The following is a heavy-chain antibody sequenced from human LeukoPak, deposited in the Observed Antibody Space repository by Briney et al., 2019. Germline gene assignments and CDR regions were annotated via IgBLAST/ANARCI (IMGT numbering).Heavy chain of an antibody. CDR2: IIPIFGTA. D-gene: IGHD4-23*01. CDR1: GGTFSSYA. V-gene: IGHV1-69*05. J-gene: IGHJ6*03. CDR3: ARVAVVTLFNYYYYMDV. Sequence: SVKVSCKASGGTFSSYAISRVRQAPGQGLEWMGGIIPIFGTANYAQKFQGRVTITTDESTSTAYMELSSLRSEDTAVYYCARVAVVTLFNYYYYMDVWGRGTTVTVSS.